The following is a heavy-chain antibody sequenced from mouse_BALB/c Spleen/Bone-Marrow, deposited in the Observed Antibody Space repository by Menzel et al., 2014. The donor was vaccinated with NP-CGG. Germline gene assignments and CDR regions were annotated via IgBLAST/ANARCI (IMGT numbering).Heavy chain of an antibody. V-gene: IGHV14-3*02. CDR1: GFNIKDTY. CDR2: IDPANGNT. Sequence: EVMLVESGAELVKPGASVKLSCTASGFNIKDTYMHWVKQRPEQGLEWIGRIDPANGNTKYDPKFQGKATITADTSSNTAYLQLSSLTSEDAAVYYCARSGGDGNYVAWFAYWGQGTLVTVSA. D-gene: IGHD2-1*01. CDR3: ARSGGDGNYVAWFAY. J-gene: IGHJ3*01.